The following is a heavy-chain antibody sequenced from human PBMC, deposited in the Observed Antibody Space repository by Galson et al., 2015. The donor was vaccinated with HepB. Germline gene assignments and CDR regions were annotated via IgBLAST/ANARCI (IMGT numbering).Heavy chain of an antibody. CDR1: GYTFRRYA. V-gene: IGHV1-18*01. J-gene: IGHJ4*02. CDR2: INPYNGRI. D-gene: IGHD1-26*01. CDR3: AKDLLPLSWEPPGLDY. Sequence: SVKVSCKASGYTFRRYAISWVRQAPGQGLEWMGWINPYNGRINYAQKLQGRVTMTTDTSTSTAYMALRSLRSDDTAVYYCAKDLLPLSWEPPGLDYWGQGTLVTVSS.